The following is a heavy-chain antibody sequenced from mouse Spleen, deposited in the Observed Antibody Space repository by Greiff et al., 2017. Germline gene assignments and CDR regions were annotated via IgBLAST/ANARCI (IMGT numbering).Heavy chain of an antibody. Sequence: QVQLQQPGAELVKPGASVKLSCKASGYTFTSYWMHWVKQRPGRGLEWIGMIDPNSGGTKYNEKFKSKATLTVDKPSSTAYMQHSSLTSEDSAVYYCASLEQSGTCFAYWGQGTTLTVSA. CDR2: IDPNSGGT. V-gene: IGHV1-72*01. J-gene: IGHJ2*01. CDR3: ASLEQSGTCFAY. CDR1: GYTFTSYW. D-gene: IGHD1-3*01.